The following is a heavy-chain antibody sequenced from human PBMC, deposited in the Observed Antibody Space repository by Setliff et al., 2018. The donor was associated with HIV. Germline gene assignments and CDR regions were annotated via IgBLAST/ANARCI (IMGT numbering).Heavy chain of an antibody. D-gene: IGHD3-3*01. Sequence: GGSLRLSCSASGFTSSTYTLNWVRQAPGKGLEWVSSISTNNKYIHYADSVKGRFTISRDTSENSVYLQMTNLRAEDTAVYYCTRDDLEYVFPLHGMDVWGQGTAVTVSS. CDR1: GFTSSTYT. V-gene: IGHV3-21*01. CDR3: TRDDLEYVFPLHGMDV. J-gene: IGHJ6*02. CDR2: ISTNNKYI.